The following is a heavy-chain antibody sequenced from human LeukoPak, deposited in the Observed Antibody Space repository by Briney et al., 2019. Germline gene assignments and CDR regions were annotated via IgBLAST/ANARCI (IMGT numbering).Heavy chain of an antibody. Sequence: GGSLRLSCAASGFTFSSYSMNWVRQAPGKGLEWVSSMSSSSSYIYYADSVKGRFTTSRDNAKNSLYLQMNSLRAEDTAVYCSARSVPYGSGNRRLDYWGQGTLVTVSS. J-gene: IGHJ4*02. D-gene: IGHD3-10*01. V-gene: IGHV3-21*01. CDR1: GFTFSSYS. CDR2: MSSSSSYI. CDR3: ARSVPYGSGNRRLDY.